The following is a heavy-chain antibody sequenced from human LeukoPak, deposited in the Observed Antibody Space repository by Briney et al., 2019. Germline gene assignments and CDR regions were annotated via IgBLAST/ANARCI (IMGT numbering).Heavy chain of an antibody. CDR3: ARVGSGIKYYYGMDV. V-gene: IGHV3-74*01. CDR2: IDSDGRTT. D-gene: IGHD1-14*01. J-gene: IGHJ6*02. CDR1: GFTSISYY. Sequence: GGSLRLSSAASGFTSISYYMHWFRQAPGKGLVWFSHIDSDGRTTIYAASLKGRFTISRDNAKNTLYLQMNSLRAEDTAVYYCARVGSGIKYYYGMDVWGQGTTVTVSS.